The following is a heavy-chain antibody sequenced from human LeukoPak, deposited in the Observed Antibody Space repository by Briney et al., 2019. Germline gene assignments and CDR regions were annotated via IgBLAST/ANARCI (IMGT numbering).Heavy chain of an antibody. CDR3: ARDRRATRVNWFDP. CDR2: IYDSGST. J-gene: IGHJ5*02. CDR1: GGSIRSYY. D-gene: IGHD1-26*01. Sequence: VKPSETLSLTCTVSGGSIRSYYWSWIRQPPGKGLEWIGYIYDSGSTNYNPSLKSRVTISVDTSKNQFSLKLSSVTAADTAVYYCARDRRATRVNWFDPWGQGTLVTVSS. V-gene: IGHV4-59*01.